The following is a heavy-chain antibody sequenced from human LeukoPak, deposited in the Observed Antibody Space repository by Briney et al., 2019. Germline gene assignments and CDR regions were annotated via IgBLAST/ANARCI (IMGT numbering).Heavy chain of an antibody. J-gene: IGHJ4*02. Sequence: SETLSLTCTVSGGSISSYYWTWIRQPPGKGLEWIGYIYSSGSTNYNPSLKSRVTISVDTAKNQFSLKLSSVTAADTAVYYCARMVIAAAADYSDYWGQGTLVTVSA. CDR1: GGSISSYY. D-gene: IGHD6-13*01. CDR3: ARMVIAAAADYSDY. CDR2: IYSSGST. V-gene: IGHV4-4*09.